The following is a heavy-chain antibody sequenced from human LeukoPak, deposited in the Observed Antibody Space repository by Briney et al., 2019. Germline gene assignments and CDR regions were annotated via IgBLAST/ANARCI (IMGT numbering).Heavy chain of an antibody. V-gene: IGHV3-33*01. Sequence: GGSLRLSCAASGFTFSSYGMHWVRQAPGKGLEWVAVIWYDGSNKYYADSAKGRFTISRDNSKNTLYLQMNSLRAEDTAAYYCVFQNPAGRFDPWGQGTLVTVSS. J-gene: IGHJ5*02. CDR2: IWYDGSNK. CDR3: VFQNPAGRFDP. D-gene: IGHD6-13*01. CDR1: GFTFSSYG.